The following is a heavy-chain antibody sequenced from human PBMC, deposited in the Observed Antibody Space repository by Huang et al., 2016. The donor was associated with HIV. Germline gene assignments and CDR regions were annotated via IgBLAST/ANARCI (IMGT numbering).Heavy chain of an antibody. CDR1: GDFISSTNYY. CDR2: VYQSGST. D-gene: IGHD6-13*01. Sequence: QLQESGPGQVKPSETLSLTCTVSGDFISSTNYYWGWIRQSPGKGLEWVGSVYQSGSTSYNPSLKSRVTVSVDTSRNQFSLRLNSVTAADTAVYYCASQHIGAAATWFWGRGTQVAVSS. CDR3: ASQHIGAAATWF. J-gene: IGHJ4*02. V-gene: IGHV4-39*01.